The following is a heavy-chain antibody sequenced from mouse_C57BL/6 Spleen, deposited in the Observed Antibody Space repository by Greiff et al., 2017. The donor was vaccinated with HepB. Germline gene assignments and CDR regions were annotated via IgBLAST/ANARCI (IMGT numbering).Heavy chain of an antibody. CDR3: ARDIYYDYSFAY. V-gene: IGHV5-4*01. CDR2: ISDGGSYT. J-gene: IGHJ3*01. CDR1: GFTFSSYA. Sequence: EVHLVESGGGLVKPGGSLKLSCAASGFTFSSYAMSWVRQTPEKRLEWVATISDGGSYTYYPDNVKGRFTISRDNAKNNLYLQMSHLKSEDTAMYYCARDIYYDYSFAYWGQGTLVTVSA. D-gene: IGHD2-4*01.